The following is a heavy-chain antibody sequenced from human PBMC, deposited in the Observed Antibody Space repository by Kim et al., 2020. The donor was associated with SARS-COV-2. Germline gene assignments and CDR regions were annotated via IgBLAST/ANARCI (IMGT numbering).Heavy chain of an antibody. D-gene: IGHD6-13*01. J-gene: IGHJ3*02. CDR2: IKSKTDGGTT. Sequence: GGSLRLSCAASGFTFSNAWMSWVRQAPGKGLEWVGRIKSKTDGGTTDYAAPVKGRFTISRDDSKNTLYLQMNSLKTEDTAVYYCTTGSQQLVLKDAFDIWGQGTMVTVSS. CDR1: GFTFSNAW. V-gene: IGHV3-15*01. CDR3: TTGSQQLVLKDAFDI.